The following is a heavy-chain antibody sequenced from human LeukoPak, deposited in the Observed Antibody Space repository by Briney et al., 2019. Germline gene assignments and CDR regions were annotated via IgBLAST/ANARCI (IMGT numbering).Heavy chain of an antibody. V-gene: IGHV3-33*06. CDR3: AKAEAAAGPIDY. CDR2: IWYDGSNK. J-gene: IGHJ4*02. Sequence: GGSLRLSCAASGFTFSSYGMHWVRQAPGKGLEWVAVIWYDGSNKYYADSVKGRFTISRDNSKNTLYLQMNSLRAEDTAVYYSAKAEAAAGPIDYWGQGTLVTVSS. CDR1: GFTFSSYG. D-gene: IGHD6-13*01.